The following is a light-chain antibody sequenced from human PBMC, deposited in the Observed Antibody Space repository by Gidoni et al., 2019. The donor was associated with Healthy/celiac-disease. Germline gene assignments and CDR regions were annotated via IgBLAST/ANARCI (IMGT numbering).Light chain of an antibody. Sequence: EIVMTQSPATLSVSPGERATLSCRASQSVSSNLAWYQQKPGQAPRLLIYGASTRATGIPARCSGSGSGTEFTLTISSLQSEDFAVYYCQQYNNWRWTFGQXTKVEIK. CDR3: QQYNNWRWT. CDR2: GAS. J-gene: IGKJ1*01. V-gene: IGKV3-15*01. CDR1: QSVSSN.